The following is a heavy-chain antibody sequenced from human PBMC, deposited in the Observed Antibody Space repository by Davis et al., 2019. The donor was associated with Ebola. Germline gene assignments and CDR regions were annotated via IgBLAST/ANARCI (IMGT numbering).Heavy chain of an antibody. CDR1: GFTFSSYS. CDR2: ISSSSSYI. CDR3: AGVGVVVAAKGYYYGMDV. J-gene: IGHJ6*02. V-gene: IGHV3-21*01. Sequence: GESLKISCAASGFTFSSYSMNWVRQAPGKGLEWVSSISSSSSYIYYADSVKGRFTISRDNAKNSLYLQMNSLRAEDTAVYYCAGVGVVVAAKGYYYGMDVWGQGTTVTVSS. D-gene: IGHD2-15*01.